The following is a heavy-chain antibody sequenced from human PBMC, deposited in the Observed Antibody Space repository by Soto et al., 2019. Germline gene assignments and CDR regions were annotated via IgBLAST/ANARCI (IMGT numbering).Heavy chain of an antibody. V-gene: IGHV1-3*01. CDR3: ARDTTAAGHNWFDP. CDR1: GYTFTSYA. D-gene: IGHD6-13*01. J-gene: IGHJ5*02. Sequence: ASVKVSCKASGYTFTSYAMHWVRQAPGQRLEWMGWINAGNGNTKYSQKFQDRVTITRDTSASTAYMELSSLRSEDTAVYYCARDTTAAGHNWFDPWGQGTLVTVAS. CDR2: INAGNGNT.